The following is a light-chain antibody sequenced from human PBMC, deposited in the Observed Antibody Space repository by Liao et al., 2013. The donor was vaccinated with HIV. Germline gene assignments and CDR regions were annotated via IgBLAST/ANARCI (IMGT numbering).Light chain of an antibody. V-gene: IGLV3-1*01. CDR3: QAWDGSTARV. CDR1: KLGDKY. Sequence: SYELTQPPSVSVSPGQTASITCSGDKLGDKYAYWYQQKPGQSPVVVIYQDTKRPSGIPERFSGSNSGNTATLTISGTQAMDEADYYCQAWDGSTARVFGGGTKLTVL. J-gene: IGLJ3*02. CDR2: QDT.